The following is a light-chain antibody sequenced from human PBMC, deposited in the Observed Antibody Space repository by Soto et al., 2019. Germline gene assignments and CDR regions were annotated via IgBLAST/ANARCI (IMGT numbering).Light chain of an antibody. Sequence: DIQMTQSPSSLSASVGDRVTITCRASQSISSXXXXYQQKPGKAPNLLIYAASSLQSXVPSRFSXXXXXTXFXXTISSLQPEDYATYYCQQSYSTLTWTFGQGTKVEIK. CDR2: AAS. J-gene: IGKJ1*01. CDR3: QQSYSTLTWT. CDR1: QSISSX. V-gene: IGKV1-39*01.